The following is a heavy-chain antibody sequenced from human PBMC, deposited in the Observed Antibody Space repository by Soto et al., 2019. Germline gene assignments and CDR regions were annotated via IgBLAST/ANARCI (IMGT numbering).Heavy chain of an antibody. J-gene: IGHJ5*02. CDR1: GFTFSSYA. CDR3: AKDLAYSSGWYYRWFDP. D-gene: IGHD6-19*01. CDR2: ISGSGGST. V-gene: IGHV3-23*01. Sequence: GGSLRLSCAASGFTFSSYAMSWVRQAPGKGLEWVSAISGSGGSTYYADSVKGRFTISRDNSKNTLYLQMNSLRAEDTAVYYCAKDLAYSSGWYYRWFDPWGQGALVTVSS.